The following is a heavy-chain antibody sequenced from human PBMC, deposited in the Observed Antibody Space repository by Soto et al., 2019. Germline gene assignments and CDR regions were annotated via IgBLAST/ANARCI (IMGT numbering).Heavy chain of an antibody. CDR1: GGSISSSSYY. CDR3: ATTRRDGYNNNYYFYGMDV. D-gene: IGHD5-12*01. J-gene: IGHJ6*02. CDR2: IYYSGGT. V-gene: IGHV4-39*01. Sequence: SETLSLTCTVSGGSISSSSYYWGWIRQPPGKGLEWIGSIYYSGGTYYNPSLKSRVTISVDTSKNQFSLKLSSVTAEDTAVYYCATTRRDGYNNNYYFYGMDVWGQGTTVTVSS.